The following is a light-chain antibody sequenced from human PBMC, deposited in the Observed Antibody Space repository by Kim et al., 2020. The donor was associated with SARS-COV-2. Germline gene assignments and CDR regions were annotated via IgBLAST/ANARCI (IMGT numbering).Light chain of an antibody. CDR2: GAS. J-gene: IGKJ2*01. V-gene: IGKV3-20*01. CDR3: QQYSRSPYT. Sequence: SPGERPTLPCRASQSVNSKHLAWYQEKPGQAPRLLIFGASSRATGIPDRFSGTGSGTDFTLTINRLEPEDFAVYYCQQYSRSPYTFGQGTKLEI. CDR1: QSVNSKH.